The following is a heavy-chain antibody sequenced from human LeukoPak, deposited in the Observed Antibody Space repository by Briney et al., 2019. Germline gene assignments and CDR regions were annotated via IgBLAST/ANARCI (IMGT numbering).Heavy chain of an antibody. CDR1: VFTFSSYA. CDR3: AAYYGSGSYYTAIYYYGMDV. V-gene: IGHV3-48*03. D-gene: IGHD3-10*01. CDR2: ISSSGSTI. J-gene: IGHJ6*02. Sequence: GGSLRLSCVASVFTFSSYALNWVRQAPGKGLEWVSYISSSGSTIYYADSVKGRFTISRDNAKNSLYLQMNSLRAEDTAVYYCAAYYGSGSYYTAIYYYGMDVWGQGTTVTVSS.